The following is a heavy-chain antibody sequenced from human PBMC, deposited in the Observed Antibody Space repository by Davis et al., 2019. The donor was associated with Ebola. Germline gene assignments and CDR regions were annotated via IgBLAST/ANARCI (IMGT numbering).Heavy chain of an antibody. J-gene: IGHJ4*02. D-gene: IGHD2-2*01. CDR2: IYHSGST. Sequence: SETLSLTCAVSGGSISSSNWWSWVRQPPGKGLEWIGEIYHSGSTNYNPSLKSRVTISVDKSKNQFSLKLSSVTAADTAVYYCARDPYYCSSTSCYVDYWGQGTLVTASS. V-gene: IGHV4-4*02. CDR3: ARDPYYCSSTSCYVDY. CDR1: GGSISSSNW.